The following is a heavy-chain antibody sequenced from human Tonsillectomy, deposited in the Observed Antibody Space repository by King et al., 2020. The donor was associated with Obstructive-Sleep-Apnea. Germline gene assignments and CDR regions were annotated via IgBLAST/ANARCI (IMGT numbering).Heavy chain of an antibody. D-gene: IGHD3-3*01. Sequence: VQLVESGAEVKKPGESLKISCKGSGYSFTSYWIGWVRQMPGKGLEWMGIIYPGDSDTRYSPSFQGQVTISADKSISTAYLQGSSLKASDTAMYYCASRHSAGGYYLDAFDIWGQGTMVTVSS. V-gene: IGHV5-51*01. CDR3: ASRHSAGGYYLDAFDI. J-gene: IGHJ3*02. CDR2: IYPGDSDT. CDR1: GYSFTSYW.